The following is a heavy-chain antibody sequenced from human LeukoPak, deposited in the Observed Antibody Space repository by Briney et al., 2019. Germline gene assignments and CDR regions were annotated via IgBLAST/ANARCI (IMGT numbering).Heavy chain of an antibody. CDR3: ARGSGWYPH. V-gene: IGHV4-61*01. CDR2: IYYSGST. CDR1: GGSVSSGSYY. Sequence: SETLSLTCTVSGGSVSSGSYYWSWIRQPPGKGLEWIGYIYYSGSTNYNPSLKSRVTISVDTSKNQFSLKLSSVTAADTAVYYCARGSGWYPHWGQGTLVTVSS. J-gene: IGHJ1*01. D-gene: IGHD6-19*01.